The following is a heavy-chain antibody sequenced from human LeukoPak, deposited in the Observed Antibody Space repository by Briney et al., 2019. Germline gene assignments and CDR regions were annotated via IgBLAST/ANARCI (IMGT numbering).Heavy chain of an antibody. CDR3: AKYVTPPGTYYYGLDV. J-gene: IGHJ6*02. V-gene: IGHV3-23*01. CDR2: ISGSGDAT. CDR1: GLIFSSYA. Sequence: GGSLRLSCAASGLIFSSYAMNWVRQAPGKGLEWVSGISGSGDATFYADPVKGRFTISRDNSKNTLYLQMNSLRGDDTAVYYCAKYVTPPGTYYYGLDVWGQGTTVTVSS. D-gene: IGHD6-13*01.